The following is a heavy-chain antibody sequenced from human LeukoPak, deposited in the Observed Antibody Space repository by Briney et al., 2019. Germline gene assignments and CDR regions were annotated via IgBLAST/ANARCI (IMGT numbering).Heavy chain of an antibody. Sequence: SETLSLTCAVYGVSFSGYYWSWIRQPPGKGLEWIGEINHSGSTNYNPSLKSRVTISVDTSKNQFSLKLSSVTAADTAVYYRARGRRIAVMDYWGQGTLVTVSS. D-gene: IGHD6-19*01. CDR2: INHSGST. V-gene: IGHV4-34*01. CDR1: GVSFSGYY. CDR3: ARGRRIAVMDY. J-gene: IGHJ4*02.